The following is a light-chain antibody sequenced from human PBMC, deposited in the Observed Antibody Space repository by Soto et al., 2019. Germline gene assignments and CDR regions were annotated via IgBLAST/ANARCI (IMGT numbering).Light chain of an antibody. V-gene: IGKV3-15*01. CDR1: QSISDT. CDR2: SAS. CDR3: QQYNNWPWT. Sequence: EIVMTQSPATLSVSPGGRATLSSRASQSISDTLAWYQQKPGQAPRLLIYSASRRATGFPARFSGSGSGTDFTLTISSLQSEDFAVYYCQQYNNWPWTFGQGTKVEIK. J-gene: IGKJ1*01.